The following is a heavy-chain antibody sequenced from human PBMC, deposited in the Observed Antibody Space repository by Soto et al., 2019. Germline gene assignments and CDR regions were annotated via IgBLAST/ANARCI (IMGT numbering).Heavy chain of an antibody. V-gene: IGHV5-51*01. Sequence: EVQLVQSGAEVKKPGESLKISCQGSGYSFTNYWIGWVRQMPGKGLEWMGNIYPGDSDIRYSPSFKGQVTISADNSISTAYLQWSSLEASDTAMYYCVRHPRWPNWYFDLWGRGTLVTVSS. J-gene: IGHJ2*01. CDR3: VRHPRWPNWYFDL. D-gene: IGHD2-15*01. CDR1: GYSFTNYW. CDR2: IYPGDSDI.